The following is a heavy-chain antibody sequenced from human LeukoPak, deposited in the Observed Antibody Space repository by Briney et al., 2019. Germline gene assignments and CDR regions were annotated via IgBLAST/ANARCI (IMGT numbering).Heavy chain of an antibody. CDR1: KGTLNSYA. V-gene: IGHV1-69*05. CDR3: ASRRGGYKLDAFDF. Sequence: KASKGTLNSYAMSRVRHAPGQRLERKGGIIPIFGTANYAQKFQGRVTITTDESTSTAYMELSSLRSEDTAVYYCASRRGGYKLDAFDFWAQGQMVTVSS. J-gene: IGHJ3*01. CDR2: IIPIFGTA. D-gene: IGHD5-24*01.